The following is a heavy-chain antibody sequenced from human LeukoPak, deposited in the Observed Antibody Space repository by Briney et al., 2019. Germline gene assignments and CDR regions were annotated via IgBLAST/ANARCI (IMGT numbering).Heavy chain of an antibody. V-gene: IGHV1-8*01. J-gene: IGHJ4*02. D-gene: IGHD1-26*01. Sequence: ASVKVSCKASGYTFTSYDINWVRQATGQGLEWMGWMNPNSGNTGYAQKFQGRVTMIRNTSISTAYMELRSLRSDDTAVYYCARDPQIVGATVGGRALHFDYWGQGTLVTVSS. CDR3: ARDPQIVGATVGGRALHFDY. CDR2: MNPNSGNT. CDR1: GYTFTSYD.